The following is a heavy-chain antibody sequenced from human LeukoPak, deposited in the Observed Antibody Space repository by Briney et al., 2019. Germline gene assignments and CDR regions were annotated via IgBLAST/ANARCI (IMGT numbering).Heavy chain of an antibody. CDR2: ISAYNGNT. V-gene: IGHV1-18*01. J-gene: IGHJ5*02. D-gene: IGHD2-15*01. Sequence: GASVKVSCKASGYTFTSYGISWVRQAPGQGLDWMGWISAYNGNTKYAQKVLGRVTMTTDTSTSTAYMELRSLRSDDTAVYYCARGGLVVVVAATPSTTPGLLHWLDPWGQGTLVSVSS. CDR1: GYTFTSYG. CDR3: ARGGLVVVVAATPSTTPGLLHWLDP.